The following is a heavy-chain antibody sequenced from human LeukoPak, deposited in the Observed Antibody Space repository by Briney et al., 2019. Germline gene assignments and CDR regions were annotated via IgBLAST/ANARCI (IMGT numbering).Heavy chain of an antibody. CDR2: IWYDGSKE. V-gene: IGHV3-33*01. CDR1: GFTFSSYG. D-gene: IGHD3-22*01. Sequence: QPGRSLRLSCAASGFTFSSYGMHWVRQAPGKGLEWVAVIWYDGSKEYYADSVKGRFTISRDNSKNTLYLQMNSLRAEDTAVYYCARDYYDRSGYYFGAFDIWGQGTMVTVSS. CDR3: ARDYYDRSGYYFGAFDI. J-gene: IGHJ3*02.